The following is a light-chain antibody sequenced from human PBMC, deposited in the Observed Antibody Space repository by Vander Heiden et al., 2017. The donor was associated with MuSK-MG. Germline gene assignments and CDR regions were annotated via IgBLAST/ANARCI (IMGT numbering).Light chain of an antibody. CDR3: CSYAGSSTYV. CDR2: EGS. J-gene: IGLJ1*01. Sequence: QSALTQPASVSGSPGQSITISCTGTRRDVGSYNLVSWYQQYPGKAPQLMIYEGSNRPSGVSNRFFGSKSGNTASLTISGLQAEDEADYYCCSYAGSSTYVFGTGTKVTVL. V-gene: IGLV2-23*01. CDR1: RRDVGSYNL.